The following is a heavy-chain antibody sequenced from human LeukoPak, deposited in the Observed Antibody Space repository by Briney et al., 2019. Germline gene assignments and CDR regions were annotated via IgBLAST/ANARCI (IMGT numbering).Heavy chain of an antibody. J-gene: IGHJ4*02. CDR3: ARRKNDCSGGSCYGYYFDY. CDR2: ISAYNGNT. Sequence: ASVKVSCKASGYTFTSYGISWVRQAPGQGLEWMGWISAYNGNTNYAQKLQGRVTMTTDTSTSTAYMELRSLRSDYTAVYYCARRKNDCSGGSCYGYYFDYWGQGTLVTVSS. V-gene: IGHV1-18*01. CDR1: GYTFTSYG. D-gene: IGHD2-15*01.